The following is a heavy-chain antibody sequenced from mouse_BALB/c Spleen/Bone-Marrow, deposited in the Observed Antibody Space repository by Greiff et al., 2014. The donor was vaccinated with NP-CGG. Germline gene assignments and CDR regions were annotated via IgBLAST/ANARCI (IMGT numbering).Heavy chain of an antibody. CDR1: GFSFSDYY. CDR2: ISNGGGST. CDR3: ARLGDYSDFDY. J-gene: IGHJ2*01. D-gene: IGHD1-1*01. Sequence: DVKLVESGGGLVQPGGSLKLSCATSGFSFSDYYMYWIRQTPEKRLEWVTYISNGGGSTYYPDTVKGRFTISRDNAKNTLYLQMSRLKSEDTAMYYCARLGDYSDFDYWGQGTTLTVSS. V-gene: IGHV5-12*02.